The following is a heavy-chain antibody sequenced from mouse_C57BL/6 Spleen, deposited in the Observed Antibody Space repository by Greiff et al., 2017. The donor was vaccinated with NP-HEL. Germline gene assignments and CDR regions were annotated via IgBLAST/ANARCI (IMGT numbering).Heavy chain of an antibody. J-gene: IGHJ3*01. CDR3: AGVFAY. V-gene: IGHV1-82*01. CDR2: IYPGDGDT. CDR1: GYAFSSSW. Sequence: VQLQQSGPELVKPGASVKLSCKASGYAFSSSWMNWVKQRPGKGLEWIGRIYPGDGDTNYNGKFKGKATLTADKSSSTAYMQLSSLTSEDSAVYFCAGVFAYWGQGTLVTVSA.